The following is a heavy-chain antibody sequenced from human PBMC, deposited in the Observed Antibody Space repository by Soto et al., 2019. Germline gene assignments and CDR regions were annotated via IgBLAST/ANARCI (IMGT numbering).Heavy chain of an antibody. CDR1: GYTFTSYY. CDR3: ARVPPDSNYYDSSGLDY. Sequence: ASVKVSCKASGYTFTSYYMHWVRQAPGQGLEWMGWISAYNGNTNYAQKLQGRVTMTTDTSTSTAYMELRSLRSDDTAVYYCARVPPDSNYYDSSGLDYWGQGTLVTVSS. D-gene: IGHD3-22*01. V-gene: IGHV1-18*04. CDR2: ISAYNGNT. J-gene: IGHJ4*02.